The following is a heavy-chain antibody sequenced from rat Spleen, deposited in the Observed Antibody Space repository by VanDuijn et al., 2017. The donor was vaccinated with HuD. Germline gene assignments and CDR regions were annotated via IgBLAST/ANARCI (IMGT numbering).Heavy chain of an antibody. D-gene: IGHD1-1*01. V-gene: IGHV6-6*01. CDR1: GFTFSTAW. J-gene: IGHJ1*01. CDR2: IKAKSNNYAT. CDR3: AGGYYSGDGYFDF. Sequence: EVQVLESGGGLVQPGNSLKLSCATSGFTFSTAWMYWYRQFPEKRLEWVARIKAKSNNYATDYTESVKGRFTISRDDSKSSIYLQMNNLKEEDTAIYYCAGGYYSGDGYFDFWGPGTMVTVSS.